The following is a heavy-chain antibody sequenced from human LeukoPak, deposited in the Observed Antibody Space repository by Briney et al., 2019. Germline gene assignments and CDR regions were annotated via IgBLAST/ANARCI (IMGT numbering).Heavy chain of an antibody. V-gene: IGHV3-21*04. D-gene: IGHD7-27*01. J-gene: IGHJ4*02. CDR1: GFTFSSYS. CDR3: AKEGGDWGEGYFDY. Sequence: PGGSLRLSCAASGFTFSSYSFNWVRQVPGKGLEWVSSITTTFYTYYTDSVKGRFTISRDNAKNSLYLQMNSLRAEDTAVYYCAKEGGDWGEGYFDYWGQGTLVTVSS. CDR2: ITTTFYT.